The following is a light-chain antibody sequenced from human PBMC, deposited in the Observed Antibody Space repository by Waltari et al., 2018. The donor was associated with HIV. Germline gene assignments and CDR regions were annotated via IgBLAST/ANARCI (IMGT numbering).Light chain of an antibody. CDR2: RVS. CDR1: QGLLHTNGYNY. CDR3: MQGLQTLYT. V-gene: IGKV2-28*01. J-gene: IGKJ2*01. Sequence: VMIQSPLSLPVTAGERASISCWCSQGLLHTNGYNYLDWYLQKPGPSQQLLIYRVSNRASGVPDRFSGSGSGTDFTLKISRVEAEDVGLYYCMQGLQTLYTFGQGTKLEIK.